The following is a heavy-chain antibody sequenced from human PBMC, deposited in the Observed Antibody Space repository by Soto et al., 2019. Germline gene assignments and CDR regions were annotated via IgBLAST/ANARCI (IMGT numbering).Heavy chain of an antibody. V-gene: IGHV1-18*01. J-gene: IGHJ4*02. Sequence: QVQLVQSGAEVKKPGASVKVSCKASGYTFTSYSISWVRQAPGQGLEWMGWINPYNGNTNYAQKLQGRVTMTTDTSTSTAYMELSSLRSDDTAVYYCARDLAAAGPFDYWGQGTLVTVSS. CDR2: INPYNGNT. CDR3: ARDLAAAGPFDY. D-gene: IGHD6-13*01. CDR1: GYTFTSYS.